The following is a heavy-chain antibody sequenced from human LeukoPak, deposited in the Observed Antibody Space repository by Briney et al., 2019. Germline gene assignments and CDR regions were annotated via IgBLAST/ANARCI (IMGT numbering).Heavy chain of an antibody. CDR3: AKDRSWPRHY. D-gene: IGHD5-12*01. V-gene: IGHV3-23*01. Sequence: GGSVRLSCAASGFSFSSYAMSWVRQAPGKGLEWVSAISGSGGSTYYADSVKGRFTISRDNSKNTLYLQMNSLRAEDTAVYYCAKDRSWPRHYWGQGTLVTVSS. CDR1: GFSFSSYA. CDR2: ISGSGGST. J-gene: IGHJ4*02.